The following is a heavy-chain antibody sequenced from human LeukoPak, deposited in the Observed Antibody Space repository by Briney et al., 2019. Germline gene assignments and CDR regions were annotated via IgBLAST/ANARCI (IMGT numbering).Heavy chain of an antibody. CDR1: RYTFTGYY. Sequence: ASVKVSCKASRYTFTGYYMHWVRQAPGQLLEWMGWLHPNSGGTNYAQKFPGRVTMTRDPSIRPAYMELSRLRTDDTAVFFFFKQKTAYEILTGFDPWGQGTLVTVSS. CDR2: LHPNSGGT. V-gene: IGHV1-2*02. J-gene: IGHJ5*02. D-gene: IGHD3-9*01. CDR3: FKQKTAYEILTGFDP.